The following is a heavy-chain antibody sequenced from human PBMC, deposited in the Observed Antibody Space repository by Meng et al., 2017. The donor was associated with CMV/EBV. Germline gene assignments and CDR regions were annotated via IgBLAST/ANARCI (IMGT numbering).Heavy chain of an antibody. V-gene: IGHV3-20*04. CDR1: GFTFDDYG. J-gene: IGHJ4*02. CDR2: INWNGGST. Sequence: ETLSLTCAASGFTFDDYGMSWVRQAPGKGLEWVSGINWNGGSTGYADSVKGRFTISRDNAKNSLYLQMNSLRAEDTALYYCARRSIEGRRWLQLPHFDYWGQGTLVTVSS. CDR3: ARRSIEGRRWLQLPHFDY. D-gene: IGHD5-24*01.